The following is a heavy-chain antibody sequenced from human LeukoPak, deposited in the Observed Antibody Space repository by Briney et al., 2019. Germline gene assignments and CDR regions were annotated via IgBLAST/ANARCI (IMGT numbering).Heavy chain of an antibody. CDR2: ISSSSTYI. V-gene: IGHV3-21*01. CDR1: GFIFSRYS. D-gene: IGHD6-6*01. CDR3: ARGSPENIAARPTILDY. Sequence: GGSLRLSCAASGFIFSRYSMNWVRQAPGKGLEWVSCISSSSTYIYSADSVKGRFTISRDNAKNSLFLQMNSLRAEDTAVYYCARGSPENIAARPTILDYWGQGTLVTVSS. J-gene: IGHJ4*02.